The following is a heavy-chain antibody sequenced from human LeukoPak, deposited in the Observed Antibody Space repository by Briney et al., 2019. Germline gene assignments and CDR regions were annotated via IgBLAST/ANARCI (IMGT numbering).Heavy chain of an antibody. V-gene: IGHV3-30*03. CDR1: GFTFSSYG. J-gene: IGHJ4*02. CDR3: ARDPDNLYY. Sequence: PGRSLRLSCAASGFTFSSYGMHWVRQAPGKGLEWVAVISYDGSNKYYADSVKGRFTISRDNSKNTLYLQMNSLRAEDTAVYYCARDPDNLYYWGQGTLVTVSS. D-gene: IGHD1-1*01. CDR2: ISYDGSNK.